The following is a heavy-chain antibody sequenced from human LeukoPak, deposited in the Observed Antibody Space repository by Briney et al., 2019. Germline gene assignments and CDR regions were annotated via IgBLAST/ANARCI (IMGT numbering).Heavy chain of an antibody. D-gene: IGHD6-19*01. V-gene: IGHV1-18*01. CDR2: STPYNGNT. J-gene: IGHJ4*02. CDR1: GYTFANYG. CDR3: TRDVGGSIRGAVAGWDY. Sequence: ASVTVSCKASGYTFANYGISWVRQAPGQGLEWLGWSTPYNGNTKYAQKVQGRVTMTTETSTNTAYMELTTLRSDDTAVYYCTRDVGGSIRGAVAGWDYWGQGTPVTVSS.